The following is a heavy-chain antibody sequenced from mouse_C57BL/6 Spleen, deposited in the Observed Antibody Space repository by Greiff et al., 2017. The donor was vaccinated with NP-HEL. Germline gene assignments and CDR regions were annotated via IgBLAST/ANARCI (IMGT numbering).Heavy chain of an antibody. Sequence: QVQLQQPGAELVMPGASVKLSCKASGYTFTSYWMPWVKQRPGQGLEWIGEIDPSDSYTNYNHKFKGKSTLTVDKSSSTAYMQLSSLTSEDAAVYYCARSGYGNYVGYAMDYWGQGASVTVAS. D-gene: IGHD2-10*02. CDR2: IDPSDSYT. V-gene: IGHV1-69*01. CDR3: ARSGYGNYVGYAMDY. CDR1: GYTFTSYW. J-gene: IGHJ4*01.